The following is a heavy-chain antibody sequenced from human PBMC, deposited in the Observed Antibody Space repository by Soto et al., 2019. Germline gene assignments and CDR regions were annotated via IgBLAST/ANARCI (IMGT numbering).Heavy chain of an antibody. CDR3: ARVPYYSGRYPYYFDY. Sequence: ASVKVSCTASGYTFSNYGIHWVRQPPGQRLEWMGLINAGNGNTKYSQNFQGRVTLTRDTSTSTAYMELRSLRFDDTAVYYCARVPYYSGRYPYYFDYWGQGALVTVSS. V-gene: IGHV1-3*01. J-gene: IGHJ4*02. CDR1: GYTFSNYG. D-gene: IGHD1-26*01. CDR2: INAGNGNT.